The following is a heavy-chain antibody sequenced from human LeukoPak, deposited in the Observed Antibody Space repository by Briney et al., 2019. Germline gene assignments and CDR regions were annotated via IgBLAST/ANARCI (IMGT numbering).Heavy chain of an antibody. CDR3: ARDFNGGSYNPSFDY. CDR1: GFTFSNYY. CDR2: ISSSGSTI. D-gene: IGHD1-26*01. Sequence: GGSLRLSCAASGFTFSNYYMSWIRQAPGKGLEWVSYISSSGSTIYYADSVKGRFTISRDNARNSLYLQMNSLRADVTAGYNCARDFNGGSYNPSFDYWGQGTLVTVSS. J-gene: IGHJ4*02. V-gene: IGHV3-11*01.